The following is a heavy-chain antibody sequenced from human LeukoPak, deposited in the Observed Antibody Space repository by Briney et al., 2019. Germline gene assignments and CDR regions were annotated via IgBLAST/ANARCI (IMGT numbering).Heavy chain of an antibody. J-gene: IGHJ4*02. CDR1: GASVSSDY. CDR3: GRNLGSGSDH. CDR2: THYRGDI. V-gene: IGHV4-59*02. D-gene: IGHD3-10*01. Sequence: SETLSLTCSVSGASVSSDYWNWIRQSPGRGLEWIGYTHYRGDINYNPSLKSRLTMSVDASSNQVSLKLSSVTAADAAVYYCGRNLGSGSDHWGQGTPVTVSS.